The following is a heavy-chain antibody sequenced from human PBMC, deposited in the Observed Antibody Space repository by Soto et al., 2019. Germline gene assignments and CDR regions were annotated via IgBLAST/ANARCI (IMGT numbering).Heavy chain of an antibody. Sequence: GASVKVSCKDSGYTFTNYGIIWVRQAPGQGLEWMGWISPYNGNTNYAQRLQDRVTLTTDTSTSTTYMDLRSLRSDDTAVYYCARVAVAGEGFDSWGQGTLVTVSS. D-gene: IGHD6-19*01. CDR2: ISPYNGNT. CDR3: ARVAVAGEGFDS. V-gene: IGHV1-18*01. J-gene: IGHJ4*02. CDR1: GYTFTNYG.